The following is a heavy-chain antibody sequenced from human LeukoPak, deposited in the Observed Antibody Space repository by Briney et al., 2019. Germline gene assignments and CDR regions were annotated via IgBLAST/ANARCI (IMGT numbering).Heavy chain of an antibody. CDR1: GYTFTSYY. V-gene: IGHV1-46*01. D-gene: IGHD6-13*01. J-gene: IGHJ6*03. Sequence: ASVKVSCKASGYTFTSYYMHWVRQAPGQGLEWMGIINPSGGSTSYAQKFQGRVTMTRDMSTSTVYMELSSLRSEDTAVYYCARDLHSSSWYAYYYYYYTDVWGKGTTVTVSS. CDR2: INPSGGST. CDR3: ARDLHSSSWYAYYYYYYTDV.